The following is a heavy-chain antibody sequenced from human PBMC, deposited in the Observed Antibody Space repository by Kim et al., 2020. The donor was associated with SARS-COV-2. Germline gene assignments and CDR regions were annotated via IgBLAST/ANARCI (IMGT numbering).Heavy chain of an antibody. CDR3: AKEFVNECVGASGVSCYYYYMDV. V-gene: IGHV3-30*18. CDR2: ISYDGSNK. CDR1: GFTFSSYG. D-gene: IGHD1-26*01. Sequence: GGSLRLSCAASGFTFSSYGMHWVRQAPGKGLEWVAVISYDGSNKYYADSVKGRFTISRDNSKNTLYLQMNSLRAEDTAVYYCAKEFVNECVGASGVSCYYYYMDVWGKGTTVTVSS. J-gene: IGHJ6*03.